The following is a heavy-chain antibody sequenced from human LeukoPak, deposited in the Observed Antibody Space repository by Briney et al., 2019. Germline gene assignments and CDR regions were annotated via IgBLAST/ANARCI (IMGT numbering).Heavy chain of an antibody. J-gene: IGHJ4*02. D-gene: IGHD3-22*01. CDR3: ARVGRYYYDSSGENFDY. CDR1: GFTFSSYS. CDR2: ISSSSSTI. V-gene: IGHV3-48*01. Sequence: QPGGSLRLSCAASGFTFSSYSMNWVRQAPGKGLEWVSYISSSSSTIYYADSVKGRFTISRDNAKNSLYLQMNSLRAEDTAVYYCARVGRYYYDSSGENFDYWGQGTLVTVSS.